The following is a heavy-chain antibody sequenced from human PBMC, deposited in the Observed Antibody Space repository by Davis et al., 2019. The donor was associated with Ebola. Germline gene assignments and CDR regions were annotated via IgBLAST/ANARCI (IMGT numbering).Heavy chain of an antibody. CDR1: GFTFSSYA. CDR2: ISYDGSNK. D-gene: IGHD4-17*01. V-gene: IGHV3-30-3*01. J-gene: IGHJ6*02. Sequence: PGGSLRLSCAASGFTFSSYAMHWVRQAPGKGLEWVAVISYDGSNKYYADSVKGRFTISRDNSKNTLYLQMNSLRAEDTAVYYCARAVDYGEGKGEYGMDVWGQGTTVTVSS. CDR3: ARAVDYGEGKGEYGMDV.